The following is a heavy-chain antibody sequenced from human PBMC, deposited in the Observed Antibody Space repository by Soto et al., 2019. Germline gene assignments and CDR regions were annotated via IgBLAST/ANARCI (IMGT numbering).Heavy chain of an antibody. D-gene: IGHD2-2*01. CDR3: GRDPQYCSSTTCPNDVFDV. V-gene: IGHV6-1*01. J-gene: IGHJ3*01. CDR2: TYYRSKWYY. CDR1: GDSVSSNSAA. Sequence: SQTLSLTCAISGDSVSSNSAAWNWISQSPSRGLEWLGRTYYRSKWYYDYTKSVRSRIIINPDTSKNQVSLHLNSVTPEDTAVYYCGRDPQYCSSTTCPNDVFDVWGQGTMVTVSS.